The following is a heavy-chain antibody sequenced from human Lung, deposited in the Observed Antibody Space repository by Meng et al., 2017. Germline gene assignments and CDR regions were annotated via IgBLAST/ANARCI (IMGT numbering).Heavy chain of an antibody. J-gene: IGHJ5*02. V-gene: IGHV4-4*02. CDR2: IYHSGRT. CDR1: GCSCSCRNW. CDR3: VRGGEVQAYYNCWCGPFDP. Sequence: AQLKRAAPGLVKLSGTLSLTVSVFGCSCSCRNWWSWVRQSPGKGLEWIGEIYHSGRTNYNPSLESRVTISLDKSQNHFSLKVKSVTAADTAVYYYVRGGEVQAYYNCWCGPFDPCGQGTLVTVSS. D-gene: IGHD3-3*01.